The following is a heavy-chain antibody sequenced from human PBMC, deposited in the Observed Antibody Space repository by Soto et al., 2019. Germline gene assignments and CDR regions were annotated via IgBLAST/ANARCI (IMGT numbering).Heavy chain of an antibody. J-gene: IGHJ5*02. D-gene: IGHD6-13*01. CDR3: ARAYSSNTYGFDP. CDR1: WGTFRNYI. CDR2: IIPIFATA. Sequence: SVKVSFKASWGTFRNYIISLVRQDPGQGLEWMGGIIPIFATADYAQKFQGRVTITADESTSTAYMELISLRSEDTAVYYCARAYSSNTYGFDPGGQGTMGTV. V-gene: IGHV1-69*01.